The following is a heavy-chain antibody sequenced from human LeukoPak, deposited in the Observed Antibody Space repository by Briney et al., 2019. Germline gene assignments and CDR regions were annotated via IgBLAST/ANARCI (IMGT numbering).Heavy chain of an antibody. J-gene: IGHJ6*02. D-gene: IGHD7-27*01. CDR1: GFTFSSYA. CDR2: ISYDGSNK. V-gene: IGHV3-30-3*01. CDR3: ARGSGTGQPAENYYYGMDV. Sequence: PGRSLRLSCAASGFTFSSYAMHWVRQAPGKGLEWVAVISYDGSNKYYADSVKGRFTISRDNSKNTLYLQMNSLRAEDTAVYYCARGSGTGQPAENYYYGMDVWGQGTTVTVSS.